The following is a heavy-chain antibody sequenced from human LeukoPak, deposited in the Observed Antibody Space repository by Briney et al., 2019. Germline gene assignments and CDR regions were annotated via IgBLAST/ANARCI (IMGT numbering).Heavy chain of an antibody. V-gene: IGHV1-69*01. CDR3: ARHRGISTRDFEY. CDR1: GGTFGSYA. J-gene: IGHJ4*02. CDR2: IIPIFGTA. Sequence: SVKVSCKASGGTFGSYAISWVRQAPGQGLEWMGGIIPIFGTANYAQKFQGRVTITADESTSTAYMELSSLRSEDTAVYYCARHRGISTRDFEYWGQGTLVTVSS. D-gene: IGHD3-16*01.